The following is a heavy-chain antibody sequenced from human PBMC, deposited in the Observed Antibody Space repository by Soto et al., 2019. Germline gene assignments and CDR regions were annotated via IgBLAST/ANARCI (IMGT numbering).Heavy chain of an antibody. V-gene: IGHV1-2*02. CDR1: GYTFTGYY. CDR3: ARARRITGTRTYYFDY. J-gene: IGHJ4*02. D-gene: IGHD1-20*01. CDR2: INPNNGDT. Sequence: ASVKVSCKASGYTFTGYYMHWVRQAPGQGLEWMGWINPNNGDTYYAQRFQGRVTMTRDTSIITAYMELSRLKSDDTAVYYCARARRITGTRTYYFDYWGQGTLVTVSS.